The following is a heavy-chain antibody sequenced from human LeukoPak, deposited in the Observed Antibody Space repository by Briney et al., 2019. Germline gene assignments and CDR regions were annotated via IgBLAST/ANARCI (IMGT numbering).Heavy chain of an antibody. CDR3: ARVNYYDSSDGGSGY. CDR2: INHSGST. J-gene: IGHJ4*02. CDR1: GGSFSGYY. V-gene: IGHV4-34*01. D-gene: IGHD3-22*01. Sequence: PSETLSLTCAVYGGSFSGYYWSWIRQPPGKGLEWIGEINHSGSTNYNPSLKSRVTISVDTSKNQFSLKLSSVTAADTAVYYCARVNYYDSSDGGSGYWGQGTLDTVSS.